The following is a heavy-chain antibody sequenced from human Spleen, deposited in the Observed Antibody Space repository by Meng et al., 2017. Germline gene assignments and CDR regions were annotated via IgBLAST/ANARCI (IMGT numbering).Heavy chain of an antibody. CDR2: IYHSGST. CDR1: GYSISSGYY. Sequence: SETLSLTCTVSGYSISSGYYWGWIRQPPGKGLEWIGSIYHSGSTYYNPSLKSRVTISVDTSKNQFSLKLTSVTAADTAVYYCASTWFGDDADAYWGQGTLVTVSS. CDR3: ASTWFGDDADAY. V-gene: IGHV4-38-2*02. J-gene: IGHJ4*02. D-gene: IGHD3-10*01.